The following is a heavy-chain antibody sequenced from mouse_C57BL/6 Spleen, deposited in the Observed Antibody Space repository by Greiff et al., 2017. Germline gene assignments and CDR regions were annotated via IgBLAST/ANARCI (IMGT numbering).Heavy chain of an antibody. CDR1: GFTFSDYG. CDR2: ISNLAYSI. D-gene: IGHD1-1*01. J-gene: IGHJ4*01. CDR3: ARHSAGSSYEGYAMDY. Sequence: EVQRVESGGGLVQPGGSLKLSCAASGFTFSDYGMAWVRQAPRKGPEWVAFISNLAYSIYYADTVTGRFTISRENAKNTLYLEMSSLRSEDTAMYYCARHSAGSSYEGYAMDYWGQGTSVTVSS. V-gene: IGHV5-15*01.